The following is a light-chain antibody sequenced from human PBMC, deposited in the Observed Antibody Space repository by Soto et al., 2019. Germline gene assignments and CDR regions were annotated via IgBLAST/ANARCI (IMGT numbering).Light chain of an antibody. CDR1: QSISSW. CDR2: KAS. CDR3: QQYNSYSPT. V-gene: IGKV1-5*03. J-gene: IGKJ1*01. Sequence: DIQMTQSSSTLSASLGDRVTITCRASQSISSWLAWYQQKPGKAPKLLIYKASSLESGVPSRFSGSGSGTECTLTISSLQPDDFATYYSQQYNSYSPTFXQGAKVDIK.